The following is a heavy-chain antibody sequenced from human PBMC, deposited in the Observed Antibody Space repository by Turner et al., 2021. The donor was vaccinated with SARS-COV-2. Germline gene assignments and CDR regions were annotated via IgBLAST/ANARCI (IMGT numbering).Heavy chain of an antibody. Sequence: QVQLVESGGGVVQPGRSLRLSCSASGFTFSIYGMHWVRQAPGKGLEWVAVISSDGSNEYYADSVKGRFTISRDNSKNTLYLQMNSLRAEDTAVYYCAKDLGQLDWFDPWGQGTLVTVSS. J-gene: IGHJ5*02. CDR1: GFTFSIYG. D-gene: IGHD6-13*01. CDR2: ISSDGSNE. CDR3: AKDLGQLDWFDP. V-gene: IGHV3-30*18.